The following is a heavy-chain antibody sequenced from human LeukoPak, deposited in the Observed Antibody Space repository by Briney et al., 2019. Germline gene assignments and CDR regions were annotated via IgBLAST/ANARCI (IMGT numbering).Heavy chain of an antibody. CDR1: GFTFSNYV. J-gene: IGHJ6*02. Sequence: PGGSLRLSCAASGFTFSNYVMSWVRQAPGKGLEGVSGISGSGGSTYYADSVKGRFTISRENSKNTLYLQMNSLRAEDTAVYYCAKDGVRGMDVWGQGTTVIVSS. CDR3: AKDGVRGMDV. CDR2: ISGSGGST. V-gene: IGHV3-23*01.